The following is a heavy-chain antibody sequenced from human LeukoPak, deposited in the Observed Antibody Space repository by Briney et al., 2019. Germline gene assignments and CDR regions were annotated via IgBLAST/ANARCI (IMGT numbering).Heavy chain of an antibody. V-gene: IGHV3-21*01. Sequence: GGSLRLSCAASRFTFSSYSMNWVRQAPGKGLEWVSSISSSGSYIYYADSVKGRFTISRDNAKNSLYLQMNSLRVDDTAVYYCATYSGAHHKTFDYWGRGTLVTVSS. CDR1: RFTFSSYS. CDR3: ATYSGAHHKTFDY. D-gene: IGHD1-26*01. J-gene: IGHJ4*02. CDR2: ISSSGSYI.